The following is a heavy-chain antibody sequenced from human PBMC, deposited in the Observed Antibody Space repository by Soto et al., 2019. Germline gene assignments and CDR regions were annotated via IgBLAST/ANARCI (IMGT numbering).Heavy chain of an antibody. CDR3: ARALILTGYYIHDAFDI. CDR2: IYYSGST. Sequence: QVQLQESGPGLVKPSETLSLTCTVSGGSISSYYWSWIRQPPGKGLEWIGYIYYSGSTNYNPSLKXRXTXSXHTSKNQFSLKLSSVTAADTAVYYCARALILTGYYIHDAFDIWGQGTMVTVSS. V-gene: IGHV4-59*01. D-gene: IGHD3-9*01. J-gene: IGHJ3*02. CDR1: GGSISSYY.